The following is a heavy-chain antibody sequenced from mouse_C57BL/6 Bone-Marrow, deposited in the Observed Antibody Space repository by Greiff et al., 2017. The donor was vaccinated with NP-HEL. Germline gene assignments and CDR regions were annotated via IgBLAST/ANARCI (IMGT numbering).Heavy chain of an antibody. D-gene: IGHD2-1*01. Sequence: QVQLQQPGAELVKPGASVKLSCKASGYTFTSYWMHWVKQRPGQGLEWIGMIHSNSGSTNYNEKFKFKATLTVDKSSDTAYMRLRSLTSKVTAVYTCEYDGTYVDYWGQGTTLTVSS. CDR2: IHSNSGST. CDR1: GYTFTSYW. CDR3: EYDGTYVDY. J-gene: IGHJ2*01. V-gene: IGHV1-64*01.